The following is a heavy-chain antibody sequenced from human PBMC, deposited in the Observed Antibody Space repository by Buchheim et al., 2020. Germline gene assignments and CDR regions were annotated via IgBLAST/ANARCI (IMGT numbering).Heavy chain of an antibody. V-gene: IGHV3-23*01. D-gene: IGHD6-6*01. Sequence: VQLLESGGGLVQPGGSLRLSCGASGLTFTNNAMSWVRQAPGKGLEWVSAISGSGGSTFYAGSVKGRFTISRDNYKNTLYLQMNSLRAEDTAVYYCAKHSEHSSSSEFDYWDQGTLGTVSS. CDR1: GLTFTNNA. J-gene: IGHJ4*02. CDR2: ISGSGGST. CDR3: AKHSEHSSSSEFDY.